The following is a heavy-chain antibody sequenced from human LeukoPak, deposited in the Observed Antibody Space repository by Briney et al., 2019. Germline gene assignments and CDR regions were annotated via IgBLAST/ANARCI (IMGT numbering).Heavy chain of an antibody. CDR3: ARFFGSSGYYGASYYYGMDV. Sequence: PGGSLRLSCAASGFTFSSYSMNWVRQAPGKGLEWVSSISSSSSYIYYADSVKGRFTISRDNAKNSLYLQMNSLRAEDTAVYYCARFFGSSGYYGASYYYGMDVWGQGTTVTVSS. CDR1: GFTFSSYS. CDR2: ISSSSSYI. J-gene: IGHJ6*02. V-gene: IGHV3-21*01. D-gene: IGHD3-22*01.